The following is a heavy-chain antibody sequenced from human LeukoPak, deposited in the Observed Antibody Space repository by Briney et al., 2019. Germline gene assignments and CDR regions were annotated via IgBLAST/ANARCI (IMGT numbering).Heavy chain of an antibody. CDR1: GYTFTSYG. CDR2: INPNSGGT. Sequence: ASVKVSCKASGYTFTSYGISWVRQAPGQGLEWMGWINPNSGGTNYAQKFQGGVTMTRDTSISTAYMELSRLRSDDTAVYYCAREVDIVVVTAILDYFDYWGQGTLVPVSS. J-gene: IGHJ4*02. D-gene: IGHD2-21*02. V-gene: IGHV1-2*02. CDR3: AREVDIVVVTAILDYFDY.